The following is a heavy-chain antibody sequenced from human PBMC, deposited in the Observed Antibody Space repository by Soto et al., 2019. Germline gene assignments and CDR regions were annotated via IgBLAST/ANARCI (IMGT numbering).Heavy chain of an antibody. J-gene: IGHJ6*02. CDR3: ARDDLAAGVGSYTERYGMDV. V-gene: IGHV3-7*01. CDR1: GFTFSSYW. Sequence: PGGSLRLSCAASGFTFSSYWMSWVRQAPGKGLEWVANIKQDGSEKYYVDSVKGRFTISRDNAKNSLYLQMNSLRAEDTAVYYCARDDLAAGVGSYTERYGMDVWGQGTTVTVSS. CDR2: IKQDGSEK. D-gene: IGHD6-13*01.